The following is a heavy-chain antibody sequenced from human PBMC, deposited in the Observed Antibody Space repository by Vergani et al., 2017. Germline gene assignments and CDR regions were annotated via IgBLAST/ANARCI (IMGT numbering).Heavy chain of an antibody. CDR1: GFTSAGYA. CDR3: AKDLGNSSGGGWFDP. D-gene: IGHD6-6*01. CDR2: ISWNSNSI. Sequence: EVQLEESGGGLVLPGRSLILSCLASGFTSAGYAMHWVRQAPGKGLEWVSGISWNSNSIGYSDSVKGRFTISRENAKNSLYLQMNSLRAEDTALYYCAKDLGNSSGGGWFDPWGQGNLVTGSS. V-gene: IGHV3-9*02. J-gene: IGHJ5*02.